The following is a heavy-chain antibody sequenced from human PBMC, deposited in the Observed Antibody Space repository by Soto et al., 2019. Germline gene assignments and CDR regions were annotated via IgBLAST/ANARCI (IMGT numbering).Heavy chain of an antibody. J-gene: IGHJ5*02. Sequence: SSETLSLTCAVSGYSISSGYYWGWIRQPPGKGLEWIGSIYHSGSTYYNPSLKSRVTISVDTSKNQFSLKLSSVTAADTAVYYCARVVAAAGTSWFDPWGQGTLVTVSS. CDR1: GYSISSGYY. CDR3: ARVVAAAGTSWFDP. D-gene: IGHD6-13*01. V-gene: IGHV4-38-2*01. CDR2: IYHSGST.